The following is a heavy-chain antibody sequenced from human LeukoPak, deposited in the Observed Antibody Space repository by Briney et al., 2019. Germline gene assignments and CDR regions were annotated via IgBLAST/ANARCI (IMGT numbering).Heavy chain of an antibody. V-gene: IGHV4-38-2*02. D-gene: IGHD3-10*02. Sequence: PSGTLSFTCTVSAYSISDGWVWGMIRQPPGKGLEWIGSIYRSGTTYYNPSLKSRVTMSVDTSNNQFSLKLTSVTAADTAMYYCSRLSHVAGAPKVSWFDPWGQGTLVTVSS. CDR3: SRLSHVAGAPKVSWFDP. J-gene: IGHJ5*02. CDR1: AYSISDGWV. CDR2: IYRSGTT.